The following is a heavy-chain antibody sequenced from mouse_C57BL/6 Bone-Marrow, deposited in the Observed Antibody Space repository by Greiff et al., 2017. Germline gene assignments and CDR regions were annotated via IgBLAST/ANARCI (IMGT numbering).Heavy chain of an antibody. Sequence: EVQLQESGAELVKPGASVKLSCTASGFNIKDYYMHWVKQRTEQGLEWIGRIDPEDGETKYAPKFPGKATITADTSSNTAYLQLSSLTSEDTAVYYCARSSYYDYDGAWFAYWGQGTLVTVSA. CDR3: ARSSYYDYDGAWFAY. V-gene: IGHV14-2*01. D-gene: IGHD2-4*01. CDR2: IDPEDGET. CDR1: GFNIKDYY. J-gene: IGHJ3*01.